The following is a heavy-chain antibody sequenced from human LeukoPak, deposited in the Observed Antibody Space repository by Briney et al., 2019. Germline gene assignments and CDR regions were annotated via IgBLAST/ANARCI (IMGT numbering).Heavy chain of an antibody. CDR2: VNPNSGGT. V-gene: IGHV1-2*02. D-gene: IGHD3-22*01. CDR1: GYTFTAYY. Sequence: ASVKVFCKASGYTFTAYYILWVRQAPGQGLEWMGWVNPNSGGTKYAQKFQGRVTMTRDTSTSTVYMELSSLRSEDTAVYYCARGDDSSGSLDYWGQGTLVTVSS. J-gene: IGHJ4*02. CDR3: ARGDDSSGSLDY.